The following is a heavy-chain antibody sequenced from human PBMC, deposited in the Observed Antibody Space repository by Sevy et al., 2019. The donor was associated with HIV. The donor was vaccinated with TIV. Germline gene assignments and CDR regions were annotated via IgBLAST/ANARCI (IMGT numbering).Heavy chain of an antibody. CDR1: GFTLSAYS. V-gene: IGHV3-48*01. D-gene: IGHD2-21*01. CDR3: ARAGGDCYSKNECWFVS. J-gene: IGHJ5*01. CDR2: ISRSSGTI. Sequence: GGSLRLSCAASGFTLSAYSMNWVRQAPGKGLEWVSYISRSSGTIYYADSVKGQFTISRDNAKSSLYLQMNGLRAEDTAVYYCARAGGDCYSKNECWFVSWGQGSLVTVSS.